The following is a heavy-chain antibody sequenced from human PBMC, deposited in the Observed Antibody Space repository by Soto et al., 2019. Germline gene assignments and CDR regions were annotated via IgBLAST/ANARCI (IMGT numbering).Heavy chain of an antibody. CDR1: GGSISSYY. Sequence: SETLSLTCTVSGGSISSYYWSWIRQPPGKGLEWIGFIYYSGNTNYNPSLKSRVTMSVDTSKNQFSLKLSSVTAADTAVYYCAKLWGNNDYDSGGYNPPGYWGQGTLVTVSS. CDR3: AKLWGNNDYDSGGYNPPGY. V-gene: IGHV4-59*01. J-gene: IGHJ4*02. CDR2: IYYSGNT. D-gene: IGHD3-22*01.